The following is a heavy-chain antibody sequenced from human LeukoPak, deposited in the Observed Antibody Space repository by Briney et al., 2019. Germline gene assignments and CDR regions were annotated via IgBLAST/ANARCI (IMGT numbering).Heavy chain of an antibody. J-gene: IGHJ1*01. D-gene: IGHD6-13*01. CDR3: AREQQLAVQH. CDR2: IYTSGST. V-gene: IGHV4-61*02. CDR1: GGSISSGSYY. Sequence: SQTLSLTCTVSGGSISSGSYYWRWIRQPAGKGLEWIGRIYTSGSTNYNPSLKSRVTISVDTSKNQFSLKLSSVTAADTAVYYCAREQQLAVQHWGQGTLVTVCS.